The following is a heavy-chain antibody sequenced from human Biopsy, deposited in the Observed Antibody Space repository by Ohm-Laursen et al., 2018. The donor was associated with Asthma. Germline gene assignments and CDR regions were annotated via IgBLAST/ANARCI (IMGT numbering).Heavy chain of an antibody. Sequence: GSLRLSCAASGFTVSRDDMLWVRQAPGKGLEWVSVIYSGGTSHTADSLRDGFIISSDYSNNTLHLQMHNLRAEDTAGYYCARGDSSGWSQYYFDYWGQGTLVTVSS. CDR1: GFTVSRDD. CDR2: IYSGGTS. V-gene: IGHV3-53*01. D-gene: IGHD3-22*01. J-gene: IGHJ4*02. CDR3: ARGDSSGWSQYYFDY.